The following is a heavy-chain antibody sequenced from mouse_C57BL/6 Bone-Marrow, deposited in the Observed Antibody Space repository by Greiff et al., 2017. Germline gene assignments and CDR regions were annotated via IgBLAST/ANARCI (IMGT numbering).Heavy chain of an antibody. CDR2: IHPNSGST. CDR1: GYTFTSYW. J-gene: IGHJ4*01. CDR3: ARWLLSYYAMDY. D-gene: IGHD2-3*01. Sequence: QVQLQQPGAELVKPGASVKLSCKASGYTFTSYWLHWVKQRPGQGLEWIGMIHPNSGSTNYNEKFTSKATLTVDKSSSTAYMHLSSLTSEDSAVYYCARWLLSYYAMDYWGQGTSVTVSS. V-gene: IGHV1-64*01.